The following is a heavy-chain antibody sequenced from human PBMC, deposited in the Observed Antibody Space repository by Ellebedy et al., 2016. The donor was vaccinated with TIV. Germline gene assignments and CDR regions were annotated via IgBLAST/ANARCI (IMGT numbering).Heavy chain of an antibody. Sequence: MPSETLSLTCTVSGGSISSSSYYWGWIRQPPGKGLEWIGNIYYSGNTYYNPSLKSRVPMSVDTSKGQLSLRLRSVNAADTAVYYCARTDSKKWVEWFDPWGQGTLVTVSS. CDR1: GGSISSSSYY. V-gene: IGHV4-39*01. CDR2: IYYSGNT. CDR3: ARTDSKKWVEWFDP. D-gene: IGHD1-26*01. J-gene: IGHJ5*02.